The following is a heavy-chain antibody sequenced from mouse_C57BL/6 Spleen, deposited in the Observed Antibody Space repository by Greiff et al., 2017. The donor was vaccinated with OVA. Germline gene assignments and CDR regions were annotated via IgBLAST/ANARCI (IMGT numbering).Heavy chain of an antibody. CDR2: IYPGDGDP. Sequence: QVQLKQSGPELVKPGASVKISCKASGYAFSSSWMNWVKQRPGTGLEWIGRIYPGDGDPNSNGKFKGKATLTADKSSSTAYMQLSSLTSEDSAVYFCAREDYGSSYDAYWGQGTLVTVSA. V-gene: IGHV1-82*01. J-gene: IGHJ3*01. CDR1: GYAFSSSW. D-gene: IGHD1-1*01. CDR3: AREDYGSSYDAY.